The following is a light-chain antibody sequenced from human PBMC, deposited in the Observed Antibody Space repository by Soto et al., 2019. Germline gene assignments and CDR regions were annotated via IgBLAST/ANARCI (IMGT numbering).Light chain of an antibody. CDR3: QHRGKWPRT. Sequence: EIVLTQSPATLSLSPGERATLSCRASQSVGSYLAWYQQKPGQAPRLLIYGTSNRATGIPGRVSGSGSETDFTLTISSLEPEDCGVYYCQHRGKWPRTFGQGTKLEIK. J-gene: IGKJ2*01. V-gene: IGKV3-11*01. CDR2: GTS. CDR1: QSVGSY.